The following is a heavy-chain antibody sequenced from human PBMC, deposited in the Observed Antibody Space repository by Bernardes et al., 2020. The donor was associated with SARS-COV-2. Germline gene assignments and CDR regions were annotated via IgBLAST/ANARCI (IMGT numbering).Heavy chain of an antibody. D-gene: IGHD3-3*01. V-gene: IGHV4-4*07. CDR1: GGSISSHY. Sequence: SETLSLTCTVSGGSISSHYWSWIRQPAGRGLEWIGRIYSSGSTNSNPSLKNRLTMSVDASKNQLSLSLTSVTAADTAVYFCAREGHDFWSGNNKYYYAMDVWGRGTTVTVSS. CDR2: IYSSGST. J-gene: IGHJ6*02. CDR3: AREGHDFWSGNNKYYYAMDV.